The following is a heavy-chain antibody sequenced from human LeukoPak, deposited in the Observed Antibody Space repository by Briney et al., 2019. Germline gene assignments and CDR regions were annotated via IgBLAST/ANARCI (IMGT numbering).Heavy chain of an antibody. CDR2: IIPILGIA. CDR1: GGTFSSYT. D-gene: IGHD3-22*01. CDR3: ARALYYYDSSGYYFDY. V-gene: IGHV1-69*02. Sequence: GSSVKVSCKASGGTFSSYTISWVRQAPGQGLEWMGRIIPILGIANYAQKFQSRVTITADKSTSTAYMELSSLRSEDTAVYYCARALYYYDSSGYYFDYWGQGTLVTVSS. J-gene: IGHJ4*02.